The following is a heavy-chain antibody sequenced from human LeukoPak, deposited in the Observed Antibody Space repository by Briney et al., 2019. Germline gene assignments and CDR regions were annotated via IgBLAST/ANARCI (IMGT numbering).Heavy chain of an antibody. CDR2: ISSSGSTI. Sequence: GGSLRLSCAASGFTFSSYEMNWVRQAPGKGLEWVSYISSSGSTIYYADSVKGRFTISRDNAKNSLYLQMNSLRAEDTAVYYCARDRYYDISDYWGQGTLVTVSS. J-gene: IGHJ4*02. V-gene: IGHV3-48*03. CDR1: GFTFSSYE. CDR3: ARDRYYDISDY. D-gene: IGHD3-9*01.